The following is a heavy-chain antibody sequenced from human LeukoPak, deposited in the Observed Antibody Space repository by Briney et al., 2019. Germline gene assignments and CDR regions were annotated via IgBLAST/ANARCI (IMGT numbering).Heavy chain of an antibody. CDR1: GGSISYYY. CDR2: IYYSRST. Sequence: AETLGLTCTVSGGSISYYYWSWIRQPPGKGLEWIGYIYYSRSTNYNPSPKSRVTISVDTSKNQFSLKLSSVTAADTAAYYCARHGVPAAHFDFWGQGTLFTVSS. D-gene: IGHD2-2*01. CDR3: ARHGVPAAHFDF. J-gene: IGHJ4*02. V-gene: IGHV4-59*08.